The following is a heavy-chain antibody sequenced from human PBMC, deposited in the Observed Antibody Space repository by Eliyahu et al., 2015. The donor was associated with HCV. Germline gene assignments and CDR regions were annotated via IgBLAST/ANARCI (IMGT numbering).Heavy chain of an antibody. V-gene: IGHV1-69*01. Sequence: GQGLEWMGGIIPIFGTANYAQKFQGRVTITADESTSTAYMELSSLRSEDTAVYYCARAGGKGAARYFDYWGQGTLVTVSS. D-gene: IGHD6-6*01. CDR2: IIPIFGTA. CDR3: ARAGGKGAARYFDY. J-gene: IGHJ4*02.